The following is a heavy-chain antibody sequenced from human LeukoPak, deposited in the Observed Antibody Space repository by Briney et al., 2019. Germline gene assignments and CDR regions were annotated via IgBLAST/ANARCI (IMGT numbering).Heavy chain of an antibody. D-gene: IGHD3-3*01. Sequence: PSETLSLTCAVYGGSFSGYYWSWIRQPPGKGLEWIGYIYHSGSTYYNPSLKSRVTISVDRSKNQFSLKLSSVTAADTAVYYCARGYYDFWSGYYFGMDVWGQGTTVTVSS. CDR1: GGSFSGYY. CDR3: ARGYYDFWSGYYFGMDV. CDR2: IYHSGST. J-gene: IGHJ6*02. V-gene: IGHV4-34*01.